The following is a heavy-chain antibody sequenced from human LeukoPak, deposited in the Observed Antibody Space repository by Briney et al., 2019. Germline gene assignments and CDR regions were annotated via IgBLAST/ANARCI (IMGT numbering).Heavy chain of an antibody. D-gene: IGHD3-22*01. V-gene: IGHV1-18*01. Sequence: ASVKVSCKASGYTFTSYGISWVRQAPGQGLEWMGWISAHNGNTNYAQKLQGRVTMTTDTSTSTAYMELRSLRSDDTAVYYCARPENYYDSSGYLDYWGQGTLVTVSS. CDR2: ISAHNGNT. CDR3: ARPENYYDSSGYLDY. CDR1: GYTFTSYG. J-gene: IGHJ4*02.